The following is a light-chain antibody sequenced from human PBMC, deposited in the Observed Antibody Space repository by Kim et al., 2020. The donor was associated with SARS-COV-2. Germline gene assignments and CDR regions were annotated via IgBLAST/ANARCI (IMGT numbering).Light chain of an antibody. J-gene: IGKJ1*01. CDR3: QQYDSHRT. CDR1: QSSSSW. V-gene: IGKV1-5*01. CDR2: DAS. Sequence: DIQMTQSPSTLSASVGDRVTITCRASQSSSSWLAWYQQKPGKAPKLLIYDASSLESGVPSRFSGSGSGTEFTLTISSLQPDDFATYYCQQYDSHRTFGQGTKVDIK.